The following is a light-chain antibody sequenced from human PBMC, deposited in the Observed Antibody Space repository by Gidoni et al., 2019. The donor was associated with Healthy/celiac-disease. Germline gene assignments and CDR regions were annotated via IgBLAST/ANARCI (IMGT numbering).Light chain of an antibody. Sequence: DIKMTKSPSSLSASVGDRVTITCRASQSISSYLNWYQQKPGKAPKLLIYAASSLQSGVPSRFSGSGSGTDFTLTISSLQPEDFATYYCQQSYSTVWTFGQGTKVEIK. CDR2: AAS. J-gene: IGKJ1*01. V-gene: IGKV1-39*01. CDR1: QSISSY. CDR3: QQSYSTVWT.